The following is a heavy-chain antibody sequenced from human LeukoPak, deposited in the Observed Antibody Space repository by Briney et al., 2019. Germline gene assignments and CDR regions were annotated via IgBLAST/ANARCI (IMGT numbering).Heavy chain of an antibody. CDR1: GFTVSSNY. J-gene: IGHJ6*02. V-gene: IGHV3-53*01. CDR3: ASEADYYYYGMDV. CDR2: IYSGGST. Sequence: GSLRLSCAASGFTVSSNYMSWVRQAPGKGLEWVSVIYSGGSTYYADSVKGRFTISRDNSKNTLYLQMNSLRAEDTAVYYCASEADYYYYGMDVWGQGTTVTVSS. D-gene: IGHD2-15*01.